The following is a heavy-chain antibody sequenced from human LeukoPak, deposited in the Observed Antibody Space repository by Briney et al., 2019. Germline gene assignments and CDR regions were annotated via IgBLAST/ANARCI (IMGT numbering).Heavy chain of an antibody. CDR1: GYSFTTYW. CDR3: ARRQGCSSTSCPPDY. CDR2: IYPGDSDT. V-gene: IGHV5-51*01. Sequence: PGESLKIPCKASGYSFTTYWIAWVRQMPGKGLEWMGIIYPGDSDTRYSPSFQGQVTISADKSINTAYVQWSSLKASDTAMYYCARRQGCSSTSCPPDYWGQGTLVTVSP. J-gene: IGHJ4*02. D-gene: IGHD2-2*01.